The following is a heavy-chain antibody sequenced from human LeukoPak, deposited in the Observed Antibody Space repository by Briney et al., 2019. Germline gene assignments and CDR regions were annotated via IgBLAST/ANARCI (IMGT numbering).Heavy chain of an antibody. CDR1: GFTFSSYG. D-gene: IGHD1-26*01. Sequence: PGGSLRLSCAASGFTFSSYGMHWVRQAPGKGREWVAVIYNGGSPDYADSVKGRFTIFRDNSKNTLYLQMNSLRVEDTAVYYCARNRDSGNCFDYWGQGTLVTVSS. CDR2: IYNGGSP. V-gene: IGHV3-66*01. J-gene: IGHJ4*02. CDR3: ARNRDSGNCFDY.